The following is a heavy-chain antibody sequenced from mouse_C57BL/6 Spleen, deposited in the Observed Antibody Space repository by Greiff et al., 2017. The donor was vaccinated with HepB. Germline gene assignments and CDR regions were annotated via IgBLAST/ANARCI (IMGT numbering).Heavy chain of an antibody. Sequence: QVQLKQPGAELVKPGASVKMSCKASGYTFTSYWITWVKQRPGQGLEWIGDIYPGSGSTNYNEKFKSKATLTVDTSSSTAYMQLSSLSSEDSAVYYCARRKGYYLFAYWGQGTLVTVSA. J-gene: IGHJ3*01. CDR3: ARRKGYYLFAY. D-gene: IGHD2-3*01. V-gene: IGHV1-55*01. CDR1: GYTFTSYW. CDR2: IYPGSGST.